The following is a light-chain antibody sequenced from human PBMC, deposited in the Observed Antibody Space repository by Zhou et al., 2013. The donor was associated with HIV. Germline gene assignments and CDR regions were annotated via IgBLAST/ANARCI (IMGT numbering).Light chain of an antibody. V-gene: IGKV3-20*01. J-gene: IGKJ2*01. CDR2: GAS. CDR1: QSLNSRY. CDR3: QQYGSS. Sequence: EIVLTQSPGTLSLSPGERATLSCRARQSLNSRYLAWYQQKPGQAPRLLIYGASSRATGIPDRFSGSGSGTDFTLTISRLEPEDFAVYYCQQYGSSFGQGTKLEIK.